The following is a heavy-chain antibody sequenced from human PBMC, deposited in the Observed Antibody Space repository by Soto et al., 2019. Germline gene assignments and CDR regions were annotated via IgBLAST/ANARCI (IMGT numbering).Heavy chain of an antibody. V-gene: IGHV3-11*01. Sequence: LRLSCAASGFTFSDYYMSWIRQAPGKGLEWVSYISSSGSTIYYADSVKGRFTISRDNAKNSLYLQMNSLRAEDTAVYYCARDLGKLGYYYYYGMDVWGQGTTVTVSS. CDR2: ISSSGSTI. D-gene: IGHD3-16*01. CDR3: ARDLGKLGYYYYYGMDV. CDR1: GFTFSDYY. J-gene: IGHJ6*02.